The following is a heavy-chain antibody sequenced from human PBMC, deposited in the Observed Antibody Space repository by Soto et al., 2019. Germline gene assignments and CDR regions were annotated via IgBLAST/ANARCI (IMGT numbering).Heavy chain of an antibody. J-gene: IGHJ5*02. V-gene: IGHV3-33*01. CDR2: IWYDGSNK. D-gene: IGHD6-13*01. Sequence: QVQLVESGGGVVQPGRSLRLSCAASGFTFSSYGMHWVRQAPGKGLEWVAVIWYDGSNKYYADSVKGRFTISRDNSKNTLYLQMNSLRAEDTAVYYCARDHGAAGLNWFDPWGQGTLVTVSS. CDR3: ARDHGAAGLNWFDP. CDR1: GFTFSSYG.